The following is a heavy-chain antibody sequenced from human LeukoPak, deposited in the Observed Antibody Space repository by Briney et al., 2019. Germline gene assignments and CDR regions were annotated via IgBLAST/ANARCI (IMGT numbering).Heavy chain of an antibody. Sequence: GGSLRLSCAGSGFTFSSYPMSWVRQAPAKGLQWVSAISGGGGSAYYADSVKGRFTISRDNSKGTLYLQMHSLRAKDTAIYYCAARPLMPPRFDYWGQGTLVTVSS. CDR3: AARPLMPPRFDY. D-gene: IGHD2-2*01. CDR2: ISGGGGSA. V-gene: IGHV3-23*01. CDR1: GFTFSSYP. J-gene: IGHJ4*02.